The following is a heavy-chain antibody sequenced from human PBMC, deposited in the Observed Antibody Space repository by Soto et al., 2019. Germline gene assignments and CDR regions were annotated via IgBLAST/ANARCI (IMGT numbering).Heavy chain of an antibody. CDR3: AHRSGSGYDFDY. V-gene: IGHV2-5*02. D-gene: IGHD3-22*01. CDR2: IYLDDDK. Sequence: HITLKESGPTLVKPTQTLTLTCTFSGFSLSTSGVGVGWIRQPPGKALEWLALIYLDDDKSYSPSLKSRLTTTKDTSKNQVVLTMTNMDAVDTDTYYCAHRSGSGYDFDYWGQGTLVTVSS. CDR1: GFSLSTSGVG. J-gene: IGHJ4*02.